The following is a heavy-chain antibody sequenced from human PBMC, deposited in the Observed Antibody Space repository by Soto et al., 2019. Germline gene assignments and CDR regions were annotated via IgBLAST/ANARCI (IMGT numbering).Heavy chain of an antibody. J-gene: IGHJ6*02. CDR1: GGTFSSYT. V-gene: IGHV1-69*10. CDR2: IIPIHGIA. CDR3: AREGAYYDILTGYRLDYYYYGMDV. D-gene: IGHD3-9*01. Sequence: ASVKVSCKASGGTFSSYTISWVRQAPGQGLEWMGWIIPIHGIANYAQKLQGRVTITADKSTSTAYMELSSLRSEDTAVYYCAREGAYYDILTGYRLDYYYYGMDVWGQGATVTVSS.